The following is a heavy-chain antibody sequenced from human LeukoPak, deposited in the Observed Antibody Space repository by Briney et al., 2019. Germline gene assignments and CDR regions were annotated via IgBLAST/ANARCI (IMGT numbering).Heavy chain of an antibody. D-gene: IGHD6-13*01. CDR2: TVGSSST. J-gene: IGHJ4*02. V-gene: IGHV3-69-1*01. Sequence: KSGGSLRLSCAASGFTFSNFAMTWVRQAPGKGLEWVSSTVGSSSTYYADSLKGRFTISRDNAKNSLYLQMNSLRAEDTAVYYCARIGAGSSRDYWGQGTLVTVSS. CDR3: ARIGAGSSRDY. CDR1: GFTFSNFA.